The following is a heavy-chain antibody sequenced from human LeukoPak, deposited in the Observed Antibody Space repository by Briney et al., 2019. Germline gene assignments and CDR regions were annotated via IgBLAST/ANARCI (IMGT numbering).Heavy chain of an antibody. Sequence: PSETLSLTCTVSGGSISSSTYYWGWIRQPPGKGLEWIASIYSSGSTYYNPSLRSRVTISVDTSKNHFSLRLTSVTAADTAVYYCARLVAVAGVFDYWGQGTLVTVSS. D-gene: IGHD6-19*01. CDR3: ARLVAVAGVFDY. J-gene: IGHJ4*02. V-gene: IGHV4-39*02. CDR2: IYSSGST. CDR1: GGSISSSTYY.